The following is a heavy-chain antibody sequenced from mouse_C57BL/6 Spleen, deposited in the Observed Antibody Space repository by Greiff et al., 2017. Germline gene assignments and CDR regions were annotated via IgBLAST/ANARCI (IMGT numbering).Heavy chain of an antibody. CDR1: GYAFSSSW. CDR3: AREGAITAGVAPRYFEV. J-gene: IGHJ1*03. Sequence: QVQLQQSGPELVKPGASVKISCKASGYAFSSSWMNWVKQRPGKGLEWIGRIYPGDGDTNYNGKFKGKATLTADKSSSTAYMQLSSLTSEDSAVYFCAREGAITAGVAPRYFEVWGTGTTVTVSS. V-gene: IGHV1-82*01. CDR2: IYPGDGDT. D-gene: IGHD1-1*01.